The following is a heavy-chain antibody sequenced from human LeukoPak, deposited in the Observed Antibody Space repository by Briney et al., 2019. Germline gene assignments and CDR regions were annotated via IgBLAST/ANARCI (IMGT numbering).Heavy chain of an antibody. J-gene: IGHJ6*02. CDR3: ARDTGSSSWPIYYYYGMDV. D-gene: IGHD6-13*01. V-gene: IGHV3-66*01. CDR2: IYSGGST. Sequence: GGSLRLSCAASGFTVSSNYMSWVRQAPGKGLEWVSVIYSGGSTYYADSVKGRFTISRDNSKNTLYLQMNSLRAEDTAVYYCARDTGSSSWPIYYYYGMDVWGQGTTVTVSS. CDR1: GFTVSSNY.